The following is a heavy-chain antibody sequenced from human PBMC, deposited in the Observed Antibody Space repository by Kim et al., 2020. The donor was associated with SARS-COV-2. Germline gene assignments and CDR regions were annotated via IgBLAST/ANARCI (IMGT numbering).Heavy chain of an antibody. CDR1: GAYISGYY. J-gene: IGHJ5*02. CDR3: AKGAGQTCATWDWFDP. D-gene: IGHD1-1*01. CDR2: GYSTGST. V-gene: IGHV4-4*07. Sequence: SETLSLTCTVSGAYISGYYYCWVRQRAGKGLEWVGRGYSTGSTSSNPSLKSRVSISADTSKNQFPLSLTSVTAADTAVYYCAKGAGQTCATWDWFDPWGQGAQVIVSS.